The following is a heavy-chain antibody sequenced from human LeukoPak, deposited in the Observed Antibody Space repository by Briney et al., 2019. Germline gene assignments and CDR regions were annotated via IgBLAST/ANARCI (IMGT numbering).Heavy chain of an antibody. CDR1: GYTLTELS. Sequence: ASVKVSCKVSGYTLTELSMHWVRQAPGKGLEWMGGFDPEDGETIYAQKFQGRVTMTEDTSTDTAYMELSSLRSEDTAVYYCATMGREGQPGDAFDIWGQGTMVTVSS. D-gene: IGHD1-26*01. V-gene: IGHV1-24*01. CDR3: ATMGREGQPGDAFDI. CDR2: FDPEDGET. J-gene: IGHJ3*02.